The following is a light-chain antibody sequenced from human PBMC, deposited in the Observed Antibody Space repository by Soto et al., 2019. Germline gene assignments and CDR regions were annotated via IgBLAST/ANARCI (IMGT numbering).Light chain of an antibody. CDR3: TAYTSSRNVV. CDR1: SSDVGGYNY. CDR2: EVS. J-gene: IGLJ2*01. V-gene: IGLV2-14*01. Sequence: QAVVTQPASVSGSPGQSITISCTGTSSDVGGYNYVSWYQQHPGKAPKLMIYEVSNRPSGISNRFSGSKSGNTASLTIAGLQAEDEADYYCTAYTSSRNVVFGGGTQLTVL.